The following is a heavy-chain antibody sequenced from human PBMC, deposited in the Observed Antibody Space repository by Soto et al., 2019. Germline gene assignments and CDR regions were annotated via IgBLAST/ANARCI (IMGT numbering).Heavy chain of an antibody. V-gene: IGHV3-30*18. Sequence: PGGSLRLSCAASGFTFSSYGMHWVRQAPGKGLEWVAVISYDGSNKYYADSVKGRFTISRDNSKNTLYLQMNSLRAEDTAVYYCAKDSYDILTGYLDYWGQGTLVTVSS. CDR1: GFTFSSYG. J-gene: IGHJ4*02. CDR2: ISYDGSNK. D-gene: IGHD3-9*01. CDR3: AKDSYDILTGYLDY.